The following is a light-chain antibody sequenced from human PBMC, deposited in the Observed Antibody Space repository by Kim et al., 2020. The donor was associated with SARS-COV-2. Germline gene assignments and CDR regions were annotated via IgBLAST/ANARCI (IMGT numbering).Light chain of an antibody. V-gene: IGKV3-15*01. J-gene: IGKJ5*01. Sequence: SPGESVTLSCRASQGIRSKLAWYQQKPGQAPRLVIYAASTRATGVPARFSGSGSGTEFTLTVAGLQSEDFAVYYCQQYNDWPPITFGQGTRLEIK. CDR2: AAS. CDR3: QQYNDWPPIT. CDR1: QGIRSK.